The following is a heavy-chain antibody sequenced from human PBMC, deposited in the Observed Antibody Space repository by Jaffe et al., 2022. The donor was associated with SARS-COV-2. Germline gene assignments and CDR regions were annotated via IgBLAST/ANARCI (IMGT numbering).Heavy chain of an antibody. Sequence: EVQLVESGGGLVQPGRSLRLSCAASGFTFDDYAIHWVRQAPGKGLEWVAGINKHSDNIVYAGSVKGRFTISRDNAKNSLYLQMNSLRTEDTALYFCAKARGGYLFYYTLDVWGQGTTVTVSS. CDR1: GFTFDDYA. CDR3: AKARGGYLFYYTLDV. D-gene: IGHD1-26*01. CDR2: INKHSDNI. J-gene: IGHJ6*02. V-gene: IGHV3-9*01.